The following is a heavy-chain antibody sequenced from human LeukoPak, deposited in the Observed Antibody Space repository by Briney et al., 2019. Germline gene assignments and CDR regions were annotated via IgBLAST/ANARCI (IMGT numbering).Heavy chain of an antibody. V-gene: IGHV3-30*02. CDR3: ARDSVQYSSSWYGAFDI. D-gene: IGHD6-13*01. Sequence: GGSLRLSCAASGFTFSNYGIHWVRQAPGKGLEWVAFIRYDGSNKYYADSVKGRFTISRDNSKNTLYLQMNSLRAEDTAVYYCARDSVQYSSSWYGAFDIWGQGTMVTVSS. CDR1: GFTFSNYG. J-gene: IGHJ3*02. CDR2: IRYDGSNK.